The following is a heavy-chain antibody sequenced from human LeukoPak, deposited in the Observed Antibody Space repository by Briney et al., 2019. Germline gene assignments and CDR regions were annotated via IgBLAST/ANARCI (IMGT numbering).Heavy chain of an antibody. CDR2: ISCSGGAT. CDR1: GFTFNTYG. CDR3: AELGITMVGGV. J-gene: IGHJ6*04. V-gene: IGHV3-23*01. Sequence: GGSLRLSCAASGFTFNTYGMSWVRQAPGKGLEWVSGISCSGGATYYADSVKGRFTISRDNAKNSLYLQMNSLRAEDTAVYYCAELGITMVGGVWGKGTTVTISS. D-gene: IGHD3-10*02.